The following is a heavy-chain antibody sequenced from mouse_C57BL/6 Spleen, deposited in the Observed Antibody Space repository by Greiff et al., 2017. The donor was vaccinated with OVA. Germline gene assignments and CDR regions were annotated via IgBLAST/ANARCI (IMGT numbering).Heavy chain of an antibody. V-gene: IGHV1-15*01. J-gene: IGHJ3*01. CDR3: TRFDYGSSYGFAY. CDR2: IDPETGGT. CDR1: GYTFTDYE. D-gene: IGHD1-1*01. Sequence: VKLVESGAELVRPGASVTLSCKASGYTFTDYEMHWVKQTPVHGLEWIGAIDPETGGTAYNQKFKGKAILTADKSSSTAYMELRSLTSEDSAVYYCTRFDYGSSYGFAYWGQGTLVTVSA.